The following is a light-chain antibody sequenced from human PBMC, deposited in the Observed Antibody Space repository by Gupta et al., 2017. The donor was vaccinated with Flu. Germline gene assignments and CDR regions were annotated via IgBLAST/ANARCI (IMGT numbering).Light chain of an antibody. CDR3: GTWDSSRSAWV. J-gene: IGLJ3*02. Sequence: KVTTSTSGSSDNVGNNYVSWYQQLPGTAPKLLIYEINKRPSGISDRFSGSKSGTSASLAITGLQAGDEADYYCGTWDSSRSAWVFGGGTKLTVL. CDR1: SDNVGNNY. V-gene: IGLV1-51*01. CDR2: EIN.